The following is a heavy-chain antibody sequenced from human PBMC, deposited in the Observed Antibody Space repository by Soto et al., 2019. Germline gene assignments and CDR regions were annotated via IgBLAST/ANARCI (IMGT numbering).Heavy chain of an antibody. Sequence: QVQLVQSGAEVQKPGSSVKVSCKASGYTCTSYYMHWVRQAPGQGLEWMGIINPSGGSTSYAQKCQGRVTMTRDKSTSTVYIELSSLRSEDTAVYYCARDKHWLFSSYYYYYGMDVWGQGTTVTVSS. CDR2: INPSGGST. V-gene: IGHV1-46*01. D-gene: IGHD6-19*01. CDR3: ARDKHWLFSSYYYYYGMDV. CDR1: GYTCTSYY. J-gene: IGHJ6*02.